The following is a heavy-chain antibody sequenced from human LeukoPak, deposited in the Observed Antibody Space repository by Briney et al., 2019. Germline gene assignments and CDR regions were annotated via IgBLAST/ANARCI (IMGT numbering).Heavy chain of an antibody. D-gene: IGHD4-17*01. CDR3: ARGSSDYQFDY. Sequence: GGSLRLSCTASGFTFSSYSMNWVRQAPGKGLEWVSYISSSSSNIFYADSFKGRFTISRDNAQNSLYLQMNSLRVEDTAVYYCARGSSDYQFDYWGLGTLVTVSS. CDR2: ISSSSSNI. J-gene: IGHJ4*02. V-gene: IGHV3-21*01. CDR1: GFTFSSYS.